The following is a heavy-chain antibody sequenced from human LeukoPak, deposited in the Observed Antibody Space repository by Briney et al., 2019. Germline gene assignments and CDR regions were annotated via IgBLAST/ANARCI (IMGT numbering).Heavy chain of an antibody. D-gene: IGHD3-10*01. CDR1: GGTFSSYA. J-gene: IGHJ5*02. V-gene: IGHV1-69*05. Sequence: SVKVSCKASGGTFSSYAISWVRQAPGQGLEWMGGIIPIFGTANYAQKFQGRVTITTDESTSTAYMELSSLRSEDTAVYYCAREGMYYYGSGSYYNDFNWFDPWGQGTLVTVSS. CDR2: IIPIFGTA. CDR3: AREGMYYYGSGSYYNDFNWFDP.